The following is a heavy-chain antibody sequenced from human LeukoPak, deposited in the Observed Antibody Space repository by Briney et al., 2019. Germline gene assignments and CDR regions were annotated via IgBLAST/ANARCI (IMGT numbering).Heavy chain of an antibody. J-gene: IGHJ4*02. CDR3: ARAGEGYYYDSSGPRGY. CDR2: INSDGSST. D-gene: IGHD3-22*01. V-gene: IGHV3-74*01. CDR1: GFAFSTYW. Sequence: GGSLRLSCAASGFAFSTYWMHWVRQAPGKGLVWVSRINSDGSSTSYADSVKGRFTISRDNAKNTLYLQMNSLRAEDTAVYYCARAGEGYYYDSSGPRGYWGQGTLVTVSP.